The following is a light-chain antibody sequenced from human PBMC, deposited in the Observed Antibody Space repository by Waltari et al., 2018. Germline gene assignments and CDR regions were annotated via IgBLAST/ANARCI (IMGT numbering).Light chain of an antibody. CDR2: DVS. J-gene: IGLJ1*01. Sequence: QSALTQPASVSGSPGQSITIPCTGTSSYVGGYNYVSWYQQHPGMAPKLMIFDVSNRPSGVSNRFSGSKSGNTASLTISGLQAEDEADYYCSSYTSSSTSYVFGTGTKVTVL. CDR1: SSYVGGYNY. V-gene: IGLV2-14*03. CDR3: SSYTSSSTSYV.